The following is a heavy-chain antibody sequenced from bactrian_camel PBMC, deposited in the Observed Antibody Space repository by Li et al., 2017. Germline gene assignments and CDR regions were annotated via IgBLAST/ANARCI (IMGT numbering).Heavy chain of an antibody. Sequence: QVQLVESGGGSVQAGGSLRLSCLALYFPYDTNNRMGWFRQVPGKEREGVASIGGGGTTTYADSVKGRFTISRDNAKNTMYLQMNSLKPEDTAMYYCAAPLSRSWFCPRGVDEYNYWGPGTQVTVS. CDR3: AAPLSRSWFCPRGVDEYNY. J-gene: IGHJ4*01. V-gene: IGHV3S55*01. CDR2: IGGGGTT. CDR1: YFPYDTNNR. D-gene: IGHD6*01.